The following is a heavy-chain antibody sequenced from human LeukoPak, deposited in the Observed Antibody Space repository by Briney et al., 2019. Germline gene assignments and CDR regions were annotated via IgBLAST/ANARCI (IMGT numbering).Heavy chain of an antibody. D-gene: IGHD3-22*01. V-gene: IGHV4-38-2*01. J-gene: IGHJ4*02. CDR1: GNSISSGYY. CDR3: AGQHDSNGYYFY. Sequence: RPSETLSLTCAVTGNSISSGYYWGWIRQPPGKGLEWIGSIYHSGSTYYNPSLKSRVTISVDTSKNRFSLKLSSVTAADTAVYYCAGQHDSNGYYFYWGREPWSPSPQ. CDR2: IYHSGST.